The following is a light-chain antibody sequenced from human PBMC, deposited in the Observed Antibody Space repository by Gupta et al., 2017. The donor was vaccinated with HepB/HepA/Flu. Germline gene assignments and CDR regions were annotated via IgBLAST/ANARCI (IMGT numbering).Light chain of an antibody. Sequence: SVLTQPPSASGTPGQRVTISCSGSSSNSGSNYVYWYQQLPGTAPKLLIYRNNRRPSGVPDRFSGSKSGTSASLAISGLRSEDEADYYCAAWDDSLSGPVFGGGTKLTVL. J-gene: IGLJ2*01. CDR2: RNN. CDR1: SSNSGSNY. CDR3: AAWDDSLSGPV. V-gene: IGLV1-47*01.